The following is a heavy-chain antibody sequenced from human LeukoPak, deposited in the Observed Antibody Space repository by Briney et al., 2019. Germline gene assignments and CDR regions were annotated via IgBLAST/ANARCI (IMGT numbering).Heavy chain of an antibody. D-gene: IGHD4-17*01. V-gene: IGHV4-39*01. CDR2: IYYSENT. CDR3: ARVSTVTAIHY. J-gene: IGHJ4*02. Sequence: PSETLSLTCSVSGGSISISRSYWGWIRQPPGKGLEWIGSIYYSENTYYNASLKSRVTISVDTSKNQFSLKLSSVTAADTAVYYCARVSTVTAIHYWGQGTLVTVSS. CDR1: GGSISISRSY.